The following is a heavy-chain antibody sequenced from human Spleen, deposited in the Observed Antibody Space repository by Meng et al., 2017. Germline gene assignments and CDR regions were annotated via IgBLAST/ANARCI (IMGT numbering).Heavy chain of an antibody. J-gene: IGHJ4*02. CDR2: IYPLDSDT. V-gene: IGHV5-51*01. Sequence: GGSLRLSCEASGNSFTNYWIAWVRQMPGKGLEWMGIIYPLDSDTRYSPSFQGQVTISADKSISTAYLQWSSLRAEDTAIYYCAKPFLNGTWSSDYWGQGTLVTVSS. D-gene: IGHD6-13*01. CDR3: AKPFLNGTWSSDY. CDR1: GNSFTNYW.